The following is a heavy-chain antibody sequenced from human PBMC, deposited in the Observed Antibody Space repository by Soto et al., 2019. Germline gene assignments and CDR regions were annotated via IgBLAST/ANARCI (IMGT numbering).Heavy chain of an antibody. Sequence: ASVKVSCKASGYTFTGYYMHWVRQAPGQGLEWMGWINPNSGGTNYAQKFQGWVTMTRDTSISTAYMELSRLRSDDTAVYYCARNLDFWSGPTSDYWGQGTLVTV. D-gene: IGHD3-3*01. CDR2: INPNSGGT. CDR3: ARNLDFWSGPTSDY. V-gene: IGHV1-2*04. CDR1: GYTFTGYY. J-gene: IGHJ4*02.